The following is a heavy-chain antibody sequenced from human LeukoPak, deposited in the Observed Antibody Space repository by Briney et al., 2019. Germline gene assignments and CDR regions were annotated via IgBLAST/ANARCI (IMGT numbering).Heavy chain of an antibody. CDR2: IYTSGST. J-gene: IGHJ4*02. CDR1: GGSISSYY. V-gene: IGHV4-4*07. CDR3: ARKSTYYDILTGYYNVGGFDY. D-gene: IGHD3-9*01. Sequence: SETLSLTCTVSGGSISSYYWSWIRQPAGKGLEWIGRIYTSGSTNYNPSLKSRVTISVDTSKNQFSLKLSSVTAADTAVYYCARKSTYYDILTGYYNVGGFDYWGQGTLVTVSS.